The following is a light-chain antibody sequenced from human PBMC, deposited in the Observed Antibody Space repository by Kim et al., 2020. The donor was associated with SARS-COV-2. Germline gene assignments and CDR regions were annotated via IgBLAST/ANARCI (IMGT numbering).Light chain of an antibody. CDR3: SSYTTSSTPV. CDR2: DVS. CDR1: SSDVGGYNY. V-gene: IGLV2-14*03. Sequence: GQSITISCTGSSSDVGGYNYVSWYQQHPDKAPQLIIYDVSNRPSGVSDRFSGSKSGNTASLTISGLQAEDEADYYCSSYTTSSTPVFGGGTQLTVL. J-gene: IGLJ3*02.